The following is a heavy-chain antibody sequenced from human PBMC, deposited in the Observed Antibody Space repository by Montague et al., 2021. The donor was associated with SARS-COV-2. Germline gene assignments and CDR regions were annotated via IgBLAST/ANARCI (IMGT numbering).Heavy chain of an antibody. CDR1: GGSFSNYY. J-gene: IGHJ4*02. CDR2: VNQSGTT. Sequence: TLSLTCAISGGSFSNYYWSWIRQPPGKGLEWIGEVNQSGTTIYNPSVKSRVTISVDTSKNQFSLKLSSVTAADTAVYYCARLTAGYCSGGSCYWGTGFDYWGQGTLVIVSS. D-gene: IGHD2-15*01. CDR3: ARLTAGYCSGGSCYWGTGFDY. V-gene: IGHV4-34*09.